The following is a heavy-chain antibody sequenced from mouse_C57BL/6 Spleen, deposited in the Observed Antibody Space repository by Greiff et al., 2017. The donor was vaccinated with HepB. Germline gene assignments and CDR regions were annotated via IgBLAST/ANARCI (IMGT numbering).Heavy chain of an antibody. D-gene: IGHD1-1*01. V-gene: IGHV5-6*02. CDR1: GFTFSSYG. CDR3: ARRRHYFGSSPYYFDY. Sequence: EVKLVESGGDLVKPGGSLKLSCAASGFTFSSYGMSWVRQTPDKRLEWVATISSGGSYTYYPDSVKGRFTISRDNAKNTLYLQMSSLKSEDTAMYYCARRRHYFGSSPYYFDYWGQGTTLTVSS. CDR2: ISSGGSYT. J-gene: IGHJ2*01.